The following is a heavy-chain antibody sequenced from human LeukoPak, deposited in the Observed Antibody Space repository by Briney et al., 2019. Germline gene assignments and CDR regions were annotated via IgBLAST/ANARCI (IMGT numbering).Heavy chain of an antibody. V-gene: IGHV3-21*01. CDR2: ISSSSSYI. D-gene: IGHD3-16*01. CDR3: ARDGADPWAFDI. J-gene: IGHJ3*02. Sequence: GGSLRLSCAASGFTFSSYSMNWVRQAPGKGLEWVSSISSSSSYIYYADSVKGRFTISRDNAKNSLYLQMNSLRAEDTAVYYCARDGADPWAFDIWGQGTMVTVSS. CDR1: GFTFSSYS.